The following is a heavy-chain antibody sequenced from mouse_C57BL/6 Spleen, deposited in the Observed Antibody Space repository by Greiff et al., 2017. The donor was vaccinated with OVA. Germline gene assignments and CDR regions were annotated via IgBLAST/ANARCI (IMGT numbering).Heavy chain of an antibody. CDR2: IWRGGST. D-gene: IGHD1-1*01. Sequence: VQLQQSGPGLVQPSQSLSITCTVSGFSLTSFGVHWVRQSPGKGLEWLGVIWRGGSTDYNAAFMSRLSITKDNSKSQVFFKMNSLQADDTAIYYCAKPHYYGSSYYFDYWGQGTTLTVSS. J-gene: IGHJ2*01. V-gene: IGHV2-5*01. CDR3: AKPHYYGSSYYFDY. CDR1: GFSLTSFG.